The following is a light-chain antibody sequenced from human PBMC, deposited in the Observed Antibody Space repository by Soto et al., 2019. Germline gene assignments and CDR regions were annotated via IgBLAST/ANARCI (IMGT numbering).Light chain of an antibody. Sequence: QSALTQPPSVSGSRGQSVTISCTGTSVDINYVSWFQQHPGKAPKLIICEVTKRPSGVPDRFSGSKSGNTASLTVSGLQDDDEADYYCSSYAGRDIWVFGGGTKLTVL. J-gene: IGLJ3*02. CDR1: SVDINY. CDR3: SSYAGRDIWV. CDR2: EVT. V-gene: IGLV2-8*01.